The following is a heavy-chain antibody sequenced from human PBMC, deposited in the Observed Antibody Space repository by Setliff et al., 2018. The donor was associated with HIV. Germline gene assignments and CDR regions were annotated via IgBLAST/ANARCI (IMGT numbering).Heavy chain of an antibody. V-gene: IGHV1-69*10. CDR3: ARGPEEGDCSGGSCYGNFDP. CDR1: GYTFTYYG. Sequence: SVKVSCKASGYTFTYYGISWLRQAPGQGLEWMGGIIPILGVANYAQKFQGRLTITADKSTNTAYMELSSLKSDDTAVYYCARGPEEGDCSGGSCYGNFDPWGQGALVTVSS. J-gene: IGHJ5*02. CDR2: IIPILGVA. D-gene: IGHD2-15*01.